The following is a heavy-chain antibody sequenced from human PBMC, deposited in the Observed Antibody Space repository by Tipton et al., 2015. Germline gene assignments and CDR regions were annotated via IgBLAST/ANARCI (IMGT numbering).Heavy chain of an antibody. Sequence: TLSLTCTVSGGSVSSGGYYWYWIRQSPGKGLEYIGYISYSGSTDYNPSLKSRVTISLDTSKNQFSLKLNSVTAADTAVYYCARGQRGYPFWGQGTLVTVSS. D-gene: IGHD3-22*01. CDR3: ARGQRGYPF. CDR1: GGSVSSGGYY. CDR2: ISYSGST. J-gene: IGHJ4*02. V-gene: IGHV4-61*08.